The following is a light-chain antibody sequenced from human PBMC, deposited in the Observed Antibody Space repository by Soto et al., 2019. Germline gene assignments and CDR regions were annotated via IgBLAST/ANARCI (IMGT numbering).Light chain of an antibody. CDR2: DTS. V-gene: IGKV3-15*01. CDR1: QGIGDT. J-gene: IGKJ4*01. CDR3: QHYVTWPLT. Sequence: IGITPYPATPAVSPWGGAPLLLRASQGIGDTLAWYQQKPGQTPRLLIYDTSIRATGVPARFSGSRSGAEFTLTISSLQSEDFAVYYCQHYVTWPLTFGGGTKVDIK.